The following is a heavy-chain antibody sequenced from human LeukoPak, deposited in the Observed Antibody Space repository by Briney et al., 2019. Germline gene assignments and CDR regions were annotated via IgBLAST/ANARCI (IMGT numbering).Heavy chain of an antibody. V-gene: IGHV1-46*01. D-gene: IGHD3-10*01. CDR1: GYTFTSYY. CDR2: INPSGGST. CDR3: VRERERGTYFI. J-gene: IGHJ4*02. Sequence: ASVKVSCKASGYTFTSYYMHWVRQAPGQGLEWMGIINPSGGSTNYAQKFQGRVTMTRGTSTSTVYMELTRLRFEDTAVYYCVRERERGTYFIWGQGTLVTVSS.